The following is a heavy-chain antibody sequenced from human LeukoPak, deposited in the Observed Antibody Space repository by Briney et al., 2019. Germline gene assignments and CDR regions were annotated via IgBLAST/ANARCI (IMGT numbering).Heavy chain of an antibody. CDR1: GHTFTGYY. J-gene: IGHJ5*02. CDR3: ARDRWQQLDWFDP. Sequence: ASVKVSCKASGHTFTGYYMHWVRQAPGQGLEWMGLINPNTGGTNYAQRFQGRVTMTRDTSISTVYMDLRSLRSDDTAVYYCARDRWQQLDWFDPWGQGTLVIVSS. CDR2: INPNTGGT. V-gene: IGHV1-2*02. D-gene: IGHD5-24*01.